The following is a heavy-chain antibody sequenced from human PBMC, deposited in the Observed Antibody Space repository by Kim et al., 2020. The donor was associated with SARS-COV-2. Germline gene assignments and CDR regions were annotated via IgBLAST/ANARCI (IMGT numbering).Heavy chain of an antibody. D-gene: IGHD3-10*01. V-gene: IGHV1-18*04. Sequence: ASVKVSCKASGYTFTSYGISWVRQAPGQGLEWMGWISAYNGNTNYAQKLQGRVTMTTDTSTSTAYMELRSLRSDETAVYYCARVDRMYYGSGSYAGMADWGQGTLVTVSS. CDR3: ARVDRMYYGSGSYAGMAD. CDR1: GYTFTSYG. J-gene: IGHJ4*02. CDR2: ISAYNGNT.